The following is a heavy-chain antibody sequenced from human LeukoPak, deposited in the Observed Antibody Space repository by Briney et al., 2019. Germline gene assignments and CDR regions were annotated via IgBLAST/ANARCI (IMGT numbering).Heavy chain of an antibody. CDR1: GGSISSYY. Sequence: SETLSLTCTVSGGSISSYYWSWIRQPPGKGLEWIGYIFYSGSANYNPSLKSRVTISVDTSKNQFSLNLNSVTAADTAVYYCARDLGTGWYTYWGQGTLVTVPS. J-gene: IGHJ4*02. CDR2: IFYSGSA. D-gene: IGHD6-19*01. CDR3: ARDLGTGWYTY. V-gene: IGHV4-59*01.